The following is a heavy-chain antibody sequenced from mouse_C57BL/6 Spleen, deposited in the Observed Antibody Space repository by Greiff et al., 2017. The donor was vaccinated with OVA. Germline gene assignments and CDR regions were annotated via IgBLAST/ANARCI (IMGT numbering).Heavy chain of an antibody. J-gene: IGHJ3*01. D-gene: IGHD3-2*02. Sequence: VQLKESGPGMVKPSQSLSLTCTVTGYSITSGYDWHWIRHFPGNKLEWMGYISYSGSTNYNPSLKSRISITHDTSKNHFFLKLNSVTTEDTAAYYCARDDSSGCFAYWGQGTLVTVSA. CDR3: ARDDSSGCFAY. CDR1: GYSITSGYD. V-gene: IGHV3-1*01. CDR2: ISYSGST.